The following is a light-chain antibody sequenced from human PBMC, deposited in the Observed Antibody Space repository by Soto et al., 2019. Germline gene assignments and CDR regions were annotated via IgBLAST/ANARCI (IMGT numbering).Light chain of an antibody. CDR3: QSSDSSLSGYV. J-gene: IGLJ1*01. CDR1: SSNIGAGYD. V-gene: IGLV1-40*01. CDR2: GNS. Sequence: QSVLTQPPSVSGAPGQRVTISCTGSSSNIGAGYDVYWYQQLPGTAPKLLIYGNSNRPSGVPDRFSGSKSGTSASLAITGRQAEDEADYYCQSSDSSLSGYVFGTGTKVTVL.